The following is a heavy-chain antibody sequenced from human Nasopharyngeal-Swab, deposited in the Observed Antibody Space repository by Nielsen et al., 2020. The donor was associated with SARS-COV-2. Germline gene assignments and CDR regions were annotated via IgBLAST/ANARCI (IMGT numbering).Heavy chain of an antibody. D-gene: IGHD3-10*01. CDR3: TREDRYASGSFDH. Sequence: VRQAPGKGLEWVSVIYSGGGSYDADSVKGRFTISRDNFKNMLYLQMNSLRAEDTAMYYCTREDRYASGSFDHWGQGTLVTVSS. CDR2: IYSGGGS. V-gene: IGHV3-53*01. J-gene: IGHJ4*02.